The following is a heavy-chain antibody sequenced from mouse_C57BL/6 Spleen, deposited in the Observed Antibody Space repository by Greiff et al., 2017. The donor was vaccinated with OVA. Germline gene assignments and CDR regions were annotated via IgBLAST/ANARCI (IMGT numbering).Heavy chain of an antibody. Sequence: EVNVVESGGGLVKPGGSLKLSCAASGFTFSDYGMHWVRQAPEKGLEWVAYISSGSSTIYYADTVKGRFTISRDNAKNTLFLQMTSLRSEDTAMYYCARRDGSSPHAMDYWGQGTSVTVSS. D-gene: IGHD1-1*01. CDR3: ARRDGSSPHAMDY. V-gene: IGHV5-17*01. J-gene: IGHJ4*01. CDR2: ISSGSSTI. CDR1: GFTFSDYG.